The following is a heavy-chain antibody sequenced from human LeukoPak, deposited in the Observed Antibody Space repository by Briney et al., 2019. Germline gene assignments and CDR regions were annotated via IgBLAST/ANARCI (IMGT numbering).Heavy chain of an antibody. V-gene: IGHV3-21*01. CDR2: ISSISSYI. CDR1: GFTFSSYS. J-gene: IGHJ4*02. Sequence: GGSLRLSCAASGFTFSSYSMNWVRQFPGKGLELVSSISSISSYIYYADPVKGRFTISRDNAKNSLYLQMNSLRAEDTAVYYCARDGNTAMVEYYFDYWGQGTLVTVSS. D-gene: IGHD5-18*01. CDR3: ARDGNTAMVEYYFDY.